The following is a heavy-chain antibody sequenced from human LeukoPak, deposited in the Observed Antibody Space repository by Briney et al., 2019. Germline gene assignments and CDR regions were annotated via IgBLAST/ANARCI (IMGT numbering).Heavy chain of an antibody. CDR2: INHSGST. CDR3: ARLGDILTGYLFDY. J-gene: IGHJ4*02. D-gene: IGHD3-9*01. CDR1: GGSFSGYY. Sequence: SETLSLTCAVYGGSFSGYYWSWIRQPPGKGLEWIGEINHSGSTYYNPSLKSRVTISVDTSKNQFSLKLSSVTAADTAVYYCARLGDILTGYLFDYWGQGTLVTVSS. V-gene: IGHV4-34*01.